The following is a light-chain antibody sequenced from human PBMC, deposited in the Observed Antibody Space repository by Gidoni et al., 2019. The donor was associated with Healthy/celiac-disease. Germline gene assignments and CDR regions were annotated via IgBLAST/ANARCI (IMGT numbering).Light chain of an antibody. CDR1: QGSSSA. V-gene: IGKV1-13*02. J-gene: IGKJ4*01. CDR2: DAS. CDR3: QQFNSYPLT. Sequence: AIQLTQAPSSLSASVGDRVTSTCRASQGSSSALAWYQQKPGNAPKLLIYDASSMDSGVPSRFSGSGSGTDFTLTISRLQPEDFATYYCQQFNSYPLTFGGGTKVEIK.